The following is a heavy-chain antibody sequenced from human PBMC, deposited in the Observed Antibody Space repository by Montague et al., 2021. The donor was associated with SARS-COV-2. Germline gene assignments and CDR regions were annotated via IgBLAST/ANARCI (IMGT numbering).Heavy chain of an antibody. D-gene: IGHD2-15*01. Sequence: SETLSLTCTASGGSISSYYWGWIRQPPGKGLEWIGYIYYSGSTNYNPSLKSRVTISVDTSKNQFSLKLSSVTAADTAVYYCARVAGVVAAAPLNYYGMDVWGQGTTVTVSS. V-gene: IGHV4-59*13. J-gene: IGHJ6*02. CDR1: GGSISSYY. CDR2: IYYSGST. CDR3: ARVAGVVAAAPLNYYGMDV.